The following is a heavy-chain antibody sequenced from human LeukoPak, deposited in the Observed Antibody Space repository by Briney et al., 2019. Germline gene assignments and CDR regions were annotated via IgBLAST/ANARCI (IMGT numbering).Heavy chain of an antibody. CDR1: GGSISSSSYY. CDR3: ARSDYGGNSWFDF. V-gene: IGHV4-39*01. D-gene: IGHD4-23*01. J-gene: IGHJ4*02. Sequence: SETLSLTCTVSGGSISSSSYYWGWIRQPPGKGLEWIGSIYYSGSTYYNPSLKSRVTISVDTSKNQFSLKLTSVTAADTAVYYCARSDYGGNSWFDFWGQGTLVTVYS. CDR2: IYYSGST.